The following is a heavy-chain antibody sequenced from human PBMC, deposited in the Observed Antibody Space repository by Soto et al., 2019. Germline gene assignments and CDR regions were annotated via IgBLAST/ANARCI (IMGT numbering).Heavy chain of an antibody. CDR1: GGPFISYA. CDR2: IIPIFGTA. J-gene: IGHJ6*02. CDR3: ARGVSYDPHNRLYGMDV. Sequence: SVKVACKASGGPFISYAIIWVRQTPGQGLEWMGGIIPIFGTANYAQKFQGRVTITADESTSTAYMELSSLRSEDTAVYYCARGVSYDPHNRLYGMDVRGQRTTVTVSS. D-gene: IGHD3-22*01. V-gene: IGHV1-69*01.